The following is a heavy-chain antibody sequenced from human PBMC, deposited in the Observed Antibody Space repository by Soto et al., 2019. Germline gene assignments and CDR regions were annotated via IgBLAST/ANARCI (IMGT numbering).Heavy chain of an antibody. J-gene: IGHJ4*02. V-gene: IGHV1-18*01. CDR2: ISAYNGNT. CDR1: GYTFASYA. CDR3: ARDPPPPDY. Sequence: QVQLVQSGAEVKKPGASVKVSCKASGYTFASYAISWMRQAPGQGLEWMGWISAYNGNTNYAQKLQGRVTMTTDTSTSTGYMERRSLRSDDTAVYYCARDPPPPDYWGQGTLVTVSS.